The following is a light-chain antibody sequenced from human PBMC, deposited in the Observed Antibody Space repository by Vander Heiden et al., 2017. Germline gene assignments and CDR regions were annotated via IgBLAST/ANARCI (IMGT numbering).Light chain of an antibody. J-gene: IGLJ1*01. V-gene: IGLV1-40*01. CDR2: GNT. CDR1: SSNIGAPYD. Sequence: QSVLTQPPSVSGAPGQRVTISFTGSSSNIGAPYDVHWYQHLPGTAPKLLIYGNTNRPSGVPDRFSGSKSGTSASLAITGLEADEEADYYCQSYDNSLSAFYVFGTGTKVTVL. CDR3: QSYDNSLSAFYV.